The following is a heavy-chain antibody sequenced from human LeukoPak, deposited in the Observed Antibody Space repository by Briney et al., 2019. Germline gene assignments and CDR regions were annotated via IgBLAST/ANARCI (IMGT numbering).Heavy chain of an antibody. CDR2: IIPIFGTA. J-gene: IGHJ3*02. CDR3: ARDGTMSGDAFDI. V-gene: IGHV1-69*13. CDR1: GGTFSSYA. D-gene: IGHD3-10*02. Sequence: GASVKVSCKASGGTFSSYAISWVRQAPGQGLEWMGGIIPIFGTANYAQKFQGRVTITADESTSTAYMELSSLRSEDTAVYYCARDGTMSGDAFDIWGQGTMVTVSS.